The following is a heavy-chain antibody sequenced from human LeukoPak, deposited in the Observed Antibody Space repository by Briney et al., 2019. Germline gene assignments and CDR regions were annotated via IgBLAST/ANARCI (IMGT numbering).Heavy chain of an antibody. CDR1: GFTFTNYW. CDR3: ARGRSSSGWSN. V-gene: IGHV3-7*05. Sequence: PGGSLRLSCAASGFTFTNYWMTWVRQAPGKGLEWVANIKQDGTEKYYVASVKGRFTISRDNAKSSLYLQMNSLRDEDTAVYYCARGRSSSGWSNWGQGTQVTVSS. D-gene: IGHD6-19*01. J-gene: IGHJ4*02. CDR2: IKQDGTEK.